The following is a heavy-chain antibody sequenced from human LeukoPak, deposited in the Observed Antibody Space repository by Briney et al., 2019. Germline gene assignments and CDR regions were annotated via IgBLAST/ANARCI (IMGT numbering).Heavy chain of an antibody. CDR1: GGTFSSYA. J-gene: IGHJ6*03. CDR2: IIPIFGTA. CDR3: ARDKRSGYDSIYYYYYMDV. D-gene: IGHD3-22*01. V-gene: IGHV1-69*05. Sequence: ASVKVSCKASGGTFSSYAISWVRQAPGQGLEWMGRIIPIFGTANYAQKFQGRVTITTDESTSTAYMELSSLRSEDTAVYYCARDKRSGYDSIYYYYYMDVWGKGTTLTVSS.